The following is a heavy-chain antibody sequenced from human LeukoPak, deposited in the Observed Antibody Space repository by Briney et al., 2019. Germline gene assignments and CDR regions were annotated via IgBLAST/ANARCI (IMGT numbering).Heavy chain of an antibody. J-gene: IGHJ4*02. CDR3: AIRLYDSSGYSLDY. CDR1: GYTLTELS. V-gene: IGHV1-24*01. Sequence: ASVKVSCKVSGYTLTELSMHWVRQAPGKGLEWRGGFDPEDGETIYAQKFQGRVTMTEDTSTDTAYMELSSLRSEDTAVYYCAIRLYDSSGYSLDYWGQGTLVTVSS. CDR2: FDPEDGET. D-gene: IGHD3-22*01.